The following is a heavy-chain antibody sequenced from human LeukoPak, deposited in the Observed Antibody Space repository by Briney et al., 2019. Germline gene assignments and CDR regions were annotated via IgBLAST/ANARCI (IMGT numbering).Heavy chain of an antibody. D-gene: IGHD3-16*01. V-gene: IGHV3-23*01. CDR1: GFTFSNYA. CDR2: ISGSGGST. J-gene: IGHJ6*03. CDR3: AKGLRTGVGPYMGYHYYMDV. Sequence: PGGSLRLSCAASGFTFSNYAMSWVRQAPGKGLEWVSTISGSGGSTYYADFVKGRFTISRDNSYNTVSLQMNSLRDEDTGVYYCAKGLRTGVGPYMGYHYYMDVWGKGATVTVSS.